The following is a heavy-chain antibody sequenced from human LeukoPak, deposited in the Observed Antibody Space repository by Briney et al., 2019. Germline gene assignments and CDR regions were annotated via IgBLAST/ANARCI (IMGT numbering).Heavy chain of an antibody. CDR1: GITFSDHW. CDR2: INGDGSST. CDR3: AREMAGYSGYGEDWFDP. J-gene: IGHJ5*02. Sequence: PGGSLRLSCAASGITFSDHWMHWVRQAPGKGLVWVSRINGDGSSTSYADSVKGRFTISRDNAKNTLYPQMNSLRAEDTAVYYCAREMAGYSGYGEDWFDPWGQGTLVTVSS. D-gene: IGHD5-12*01. V-gene: IGHV3-74*01.